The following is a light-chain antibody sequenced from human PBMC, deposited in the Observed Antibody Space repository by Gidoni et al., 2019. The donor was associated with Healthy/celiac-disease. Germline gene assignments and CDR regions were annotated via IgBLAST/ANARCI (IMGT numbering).Light chain of an antibody. CDR3: CSYAGSSTPWV. CDR1: SSDVGSYNS. J-gene: IGLJ3*02. V-gene: IGLV2-23*02. CDR2: EVS. Sequence: QSPLTQPASVSCSLGHSITISCTGTSSDVGSYNSVSWYQQHPGKAPKLMIYEVSKRPSGVSNRFSGSKSGNTASLTISGLQAEDEADYYCCSYAGSSTPWVFGGGTKLTVL.